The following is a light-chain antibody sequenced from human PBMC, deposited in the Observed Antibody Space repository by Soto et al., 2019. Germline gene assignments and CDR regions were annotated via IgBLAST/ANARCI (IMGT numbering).Light chain of an antibody. V-gene: IGKV3-20*01. CDR2: GAS. J-gene: IGKJ2*01. CDR1: QTVSSSY. Sequence: EIVLTQSPGTLSLSPGERATLSCRASQTVSSSYLAWYQQKPGQAPRLLIYGASTRATDIPGRFSGSASGTDFTLTISRLEPEDFALYYCQQYGPSPMYTFGQGTNLEIK. CDR3: QQYGPSPMYT.